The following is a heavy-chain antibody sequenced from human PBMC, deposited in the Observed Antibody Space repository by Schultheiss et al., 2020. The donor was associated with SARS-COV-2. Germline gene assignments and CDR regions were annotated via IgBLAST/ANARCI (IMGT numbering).Heavy chain of an antibody. CDR1: GFTFSSYA. CDR2: CRNKANSYTT. D-gene: IGHD2-2*01. CDR3: VKTRVPIYCMYV. Sequence: GGSLRLSCAASGFTFSSYAMSWVRQAPGKGLEWVGRCRNKANSYTTEYAASVKGRFTISRDDSKNSLYLQMNSLKTEDTAIYYCVKTRVPIYCMYVWGSGTTVTVSS. J-gene: IGHJ6*03. V-gene: IGHV3-72*01.